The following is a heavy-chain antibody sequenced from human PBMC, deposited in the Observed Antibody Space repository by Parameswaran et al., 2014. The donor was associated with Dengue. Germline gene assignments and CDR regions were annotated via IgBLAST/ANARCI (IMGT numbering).Heavy chain of an antibody. D-gene: IGHD6-13*01. Sequence: WIRQPQEGLEWVSAISGSGGSTYYADSVKGRFTISRDNSKNTLYLQMNSLRAEDTAVYYCAKVYSSSWYFDYWGQGTLVTVSS. V-gene: IGHV3-23*01. CDR3: AKVYSSSWYFDY. J-gene: IGHJ4*02. CDR2: ISGSGGST.